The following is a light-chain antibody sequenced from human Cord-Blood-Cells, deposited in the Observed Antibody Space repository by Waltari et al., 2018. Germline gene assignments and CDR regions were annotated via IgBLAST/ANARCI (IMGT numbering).Light chain of an antibody. V-gene: IGKV2-28*01. Sequence: LITQSSLSRPVTPGEPAAYSDRSSQSSLHRIGYHYLVWYLQKPGKSPQLLINLGSNRASGVHESFSGSGSGTDFTLKISRVEAEDVGVYYGMQALQTPLTFGQGTKVEIK. CDR3: MQALQTPLT. CDR2: LGS. CDR1: QSSLHRIGYHY. J-gene: IGKJ1*01.